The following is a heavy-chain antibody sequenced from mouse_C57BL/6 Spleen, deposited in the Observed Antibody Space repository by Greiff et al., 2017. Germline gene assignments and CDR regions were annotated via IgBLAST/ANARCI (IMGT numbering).Heavy chain of an antibody. D-gene: IGHD1-1*01. V-gene: IGHV1-80*01. Sequence: VQLQQSGAELVKPGASVKISCKASGYAFSSYWMNWVKQRPGKGLEWIGQIYPGDGDTNYNGTFQGKATLTADKSSSTAYMQLSSLTSEDSAVYFGARGTVDYARDDRGQGTSVTVSS. CDR1: GYAFSSYW. CDR2: IYPGDGDT. J-gene: IGHJ4*01. CDR3: ARGTVDYARDD.